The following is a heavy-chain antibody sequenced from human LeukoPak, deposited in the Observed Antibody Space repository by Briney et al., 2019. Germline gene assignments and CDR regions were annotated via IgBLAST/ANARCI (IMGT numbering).Heavy chain of an antibody. V-gene: IGHV3-33*06. CDR1: GFTFSSYG. J-gene: IGHJ4*02. CDR3: AKASRMGYFDY. CDR2: IWYDGSNK. Sequence: PGGSLRLSCAASGFTFSSYGMHWVRQAPGKGLEWVAVIWYDGSNKYYADSVKGRFTISRDNSKNTLYLQMNSLRAEDTAVYYCAKASRMGYFDYWARGPWSPSPQ. D-gene: IGHD1-14*01.